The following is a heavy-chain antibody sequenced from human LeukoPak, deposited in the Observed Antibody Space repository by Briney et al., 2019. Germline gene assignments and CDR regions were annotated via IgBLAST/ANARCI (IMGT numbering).Heavy chain of an antibody. CDR1: GDSVSSNSAA. J-gene: IGHJ5*02. CDR2: TYYRSKWYN. CDR3: TKDPSYFPMVGGFIIPGGFSAKSKNWSDP. V-gene: IGHV6-1*01. Sequence: SQTLSLTCAISGDSVSSNSAAWNWIRQSPSRGLEWLGRTYYRSKWYNDYAVSVKSRITINPDTSKNQFSLQLNSVTPEDPAVYYCTKDPSYFPMVGGFIIPGGFSAKSKNWSDPWGQGTLVTVSS. D-gene: IGHD3-10*01.